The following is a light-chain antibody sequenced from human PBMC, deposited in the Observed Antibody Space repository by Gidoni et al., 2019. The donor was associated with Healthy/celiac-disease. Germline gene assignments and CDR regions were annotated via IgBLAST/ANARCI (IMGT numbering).Light chain of an antibody. J-gene: IGLJ2*01. V-gene: IGLV1-44*01. CDR1: SSNIGSNT. CDR2: SNN. CDR3: AAWDDSLNGVV. Sequence: QSVLTPPPSASGTHGQRVTIPCSGSSSNIGSNTVHWYQQPPGPAPKLLIYSNNQRPSGIPDRFSGSRSGTSASLAISGLQAEDEADYYCAAWDDSLNGVVFGGGTKLTVL.